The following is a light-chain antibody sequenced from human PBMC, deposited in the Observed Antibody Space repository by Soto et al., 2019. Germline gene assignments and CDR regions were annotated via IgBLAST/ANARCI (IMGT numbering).Light chain of an antibody. Sequence: DIPMTQSPSSLSASVGARVIITCRASQTISIYLNWYQQTPGKAPKLLIYAASNLESGVPSRFSGSGSGTDFTLTISSLQPEDIATYYCLQSYSTPPTFGQGTKVEIK. V-gene: IGKV1-39*01. CDR1: QTISIY. CDR3: LQSYSTPPT. CDR2: AAS. J-gene: IGKJ1*01.